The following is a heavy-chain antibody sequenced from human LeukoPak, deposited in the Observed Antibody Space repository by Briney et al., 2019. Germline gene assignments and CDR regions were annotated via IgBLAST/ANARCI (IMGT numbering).Heavy chain of an antibody. CDR1: RFPFSIYE. J-gene: IGHJ4*02. V-gene: IGHV3-48*03. CDR2: IGSSGTTR. Sequence: GRSLRLSCAVSRFPFSIYEMNWVRQAPGKGLEWVSNIGSSGTTRYYADSVKGRFSISRDNAKNSLYLQMNSLRVEDTGVYYCALLAVASDFDYWGQGALVTVSS. CDR3: ALLAVASDFDY. D-gene: IGHD6-19*01.